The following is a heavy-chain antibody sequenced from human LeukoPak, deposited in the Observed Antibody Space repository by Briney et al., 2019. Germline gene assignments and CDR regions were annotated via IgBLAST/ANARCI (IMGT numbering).Heavy chain of an antibody. J-gene: IGHJ4*02. CDR2: ISGSGGST. CDR3: AKSIAVAGTRFSAFDY. D-gene: IGHD6-19*01. Sequence: GGSLRLSCAASGLTFNNYAMSWVRQAPGKGLEWVSAISGSGGSTYYADSVKGRFTISRDNSKNTLYLQMNSLRAEDTAVYYCAKSIAVAGTRFSAFDYWGQGTLVTVSS. CDR1: GLTFNNYA. V-gene: IGHV3-23*01.